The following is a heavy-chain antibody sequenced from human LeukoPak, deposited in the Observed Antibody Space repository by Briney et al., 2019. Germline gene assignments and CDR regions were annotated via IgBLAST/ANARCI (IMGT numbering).Heavy chain of an antibody. V-gene: IGHV3-23*01. CDR2: FSGSGTST. D-gene: IGHD1-7*01. Sequence: GGSLRLSCAASGFPFSGYAMSWVRQTPGKGLEWVAAFSGSGTSTYYADSVKGRFTISRDNSKNTLYLQMNSLRAEDTAVYYCAKRRGLELLYYYYMDVWGRGTTVTVSS. CDR1: GFPFSGYA. CDR3: AKRRGLELLYYYYMDV. J-gene: IGHJ6*03.